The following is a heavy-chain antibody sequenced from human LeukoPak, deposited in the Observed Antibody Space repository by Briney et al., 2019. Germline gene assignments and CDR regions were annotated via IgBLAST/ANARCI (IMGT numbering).Heavy chain of an antibody. J-gene: IGHJ3*02. D-gene: IGHD3-10*01. V-gene: IGHV7-4-1*02. CDR1: GYTFTSYA. CDR2: INSNTCNP. Sequence: ASVKVSFKASGYTFTSYAMNWVRQAPGQGREWMEWINSNTCNPTEAQAFTARSVFSLDSSVSTAYLQISSLKAEDTAVYYCARDLAELLWFGELPDAFDIWGQGKMVTVSS. CDR3: ARDLAELLWFGELPDAFDI.